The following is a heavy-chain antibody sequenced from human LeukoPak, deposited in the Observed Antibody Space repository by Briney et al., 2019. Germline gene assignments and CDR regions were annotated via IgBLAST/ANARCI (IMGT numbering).Heavy chain of an antibody. V-gene: IGHV1-2*02. CDR2: INPNSGGR. CDR1: GYTFTGCY. Sequence: ASVKVSFKASGYTFTGCYMHWVRQAPGPGREWVGWINPNSGGRNYSQKFQGRVTMTRDTSISTAYMELSRLRSEYTAVYSCATIPPRDIVVVVAATPTNDAFDIWGQGTMVTVSS. CDR3: ATIPPRDIVVVVAATPTNDAFDI. J-gene: IGHJ3*02. D-gene: IGHD2-15*01.